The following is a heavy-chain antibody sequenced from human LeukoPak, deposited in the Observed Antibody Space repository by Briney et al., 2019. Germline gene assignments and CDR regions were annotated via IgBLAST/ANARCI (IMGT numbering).Heavy chain of an antibody. V-gene: IGHV3-23*01. Sequence: GGFLRLSCAASGFTFSSYAMSWVRQAPGKGLEWVSAISGSGGSTYYADSVKGRFTISRDNSKNTLYLQMNSLRAEDTAVYYCAKFSYCSGGSCYLYFDYWGQGTLVTVSS. CDR1: GFTFSSYA. CDR2: ISGSGGST. J-gene: IGHJ4*02. D-gene: IGHD2-15*01. CDR3: AKFSYCSGGSCYLYFDY.